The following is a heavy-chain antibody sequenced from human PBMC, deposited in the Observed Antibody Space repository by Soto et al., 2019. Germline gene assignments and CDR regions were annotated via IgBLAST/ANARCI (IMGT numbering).Heavy chain of an antibody. D-gene: IGHD6-13*01. J-gene: IGHJ5*02. Sequence: GASVKVSCKASGYTFTSYAMHWVRQAPGQRLEWMGWINAGNGNTKYSQKFQGRVTITRDTSASTAYMELSSLRSEDTAVYYCARDTLPSSSWYSTWFDPWGQGTLVTVSS. CDR3: ARDTLPSSSWYSTWFDP. V-gene: IGHV1-3*01. CDR1: GYTFTSYA. CDR2: INAGNGNT.